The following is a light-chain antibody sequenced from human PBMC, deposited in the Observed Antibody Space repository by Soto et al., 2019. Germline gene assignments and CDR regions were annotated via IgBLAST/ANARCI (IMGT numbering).Light chain of an antibody. CDR2: DVF. J-gene: IGLJ3*02. CDR1: SSDVGAYKF. V-gene: IGLV2-11*01. Sequence: QSALTQPRSVSGSPGQSVTISYTGTSSDVGAYKFVSWYQQHPGKAPRLIIYDVFERPSGVPDRFSGSKSDNTASLTISGLRGEDEADYYCCSYAGNYIWVFGGGTQLTVL. CDR3: CSYAGNYIWV.